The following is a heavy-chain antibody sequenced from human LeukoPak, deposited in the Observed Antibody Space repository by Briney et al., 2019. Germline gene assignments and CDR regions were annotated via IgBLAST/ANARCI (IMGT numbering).Heavy chain of an antibody. CDR2: ISSSSSTI. CDR3: ARDRMVRGVSHDY. J-gene: IGHJ4*02. Sequence: GGSLRLSCAASGFTFSSYGMNWVRQAPGKGLEWVSYISSSSSTIYYADSVKGRFTISRDNAKNSLYLQMNSLRAEDTAVYYCARDRMVRGVSHDYWGQGTLVTVSS. CDR1: GFTFSSYG. V-gene: IGHV3-48*01. D-gene: IGHD3-10*01.